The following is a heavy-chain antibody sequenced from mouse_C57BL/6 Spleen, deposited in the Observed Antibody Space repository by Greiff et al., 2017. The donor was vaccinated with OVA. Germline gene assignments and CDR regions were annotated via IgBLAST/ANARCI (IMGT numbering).Heavy chain of an antibody. CDR1: GFTFSSYA. D-gene: IGHD4-1*01. CDR2: ISDGGSYT. V-gene: IGHV5-4*01. Sequence: EVQGVESGGGLVKPGGSLKLSCAASGFTFSSYAMSWVRQTPEKRLEWVATISDGGSYTYYPDNVKGRFTISRDNAKNNLYLQMSHLKSEDTAMYYCARELTGSYWYFDVWGTGTTVTVSS. J-gene: IGHJ1*03. CDR3: ARELTGSYWYFDV.